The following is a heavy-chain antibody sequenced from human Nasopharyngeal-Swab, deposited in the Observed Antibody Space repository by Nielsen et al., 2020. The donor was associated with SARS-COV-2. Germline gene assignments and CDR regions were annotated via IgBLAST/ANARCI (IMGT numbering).Heavy chain of an antibody. Sequence: GESLKISCVASGFIVSYNYMSWVRQVPGKGLEWVSVIYAGGDTYYADSVRGRFTISRDKSKNMVYLQMNSLTADDTAVYYCLRSLRQWLAHDSWGQGTLVTVSS. J-gene: IGHJ4*02. CDR3: LRSLRQWLAHDS. CDR1: GFIVSYNY. V-gene: IGHV3-53*01. D-gene: IGHD6-19*01. CDR2: IYAGGDT.